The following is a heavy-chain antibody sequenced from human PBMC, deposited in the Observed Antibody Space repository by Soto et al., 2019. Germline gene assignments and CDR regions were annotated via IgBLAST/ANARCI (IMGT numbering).Heavy chain of an antibody. Sequence: XXSLRLSFVGSGFTLRSSWMPWVRQAPGKGLEWVAKIKQDGTEIYYGGSVEGRFTISRDNAKNSLYLQMNLNSVTAADTAVFYCAREVIAPAASDAFDIWGQGTMVTVSS. V-gene: IGHV3-7*03. CDR1: GFTLRSSW. D-gene: IGHD2-2*01. CDR2: IKQDGTEI. J-gene: IGHJ3*02. CDR3: AREVIAPAASDAFDI.